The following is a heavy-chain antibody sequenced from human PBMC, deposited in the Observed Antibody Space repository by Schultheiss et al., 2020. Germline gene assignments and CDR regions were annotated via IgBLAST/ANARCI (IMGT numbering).Heavy chain of an antibody. J-gene: IGHJ4*02. Sequence: GESLKISCAASGFTVSSNYMSWVRQAPGKGLEWVSVIYSGGSTYYADSVKGRFTISRDNSKNTLYLQMNSLRAEDTAVYYCARMVRGGVFDYWGQGTLVTVSS. D-gene: IGHD3-10*01. V-gene: IGHV3-66*02. CDR1: GFTVSSNY. CDR2: IYSGGST. CDR3: ARMVRGGVFDY.